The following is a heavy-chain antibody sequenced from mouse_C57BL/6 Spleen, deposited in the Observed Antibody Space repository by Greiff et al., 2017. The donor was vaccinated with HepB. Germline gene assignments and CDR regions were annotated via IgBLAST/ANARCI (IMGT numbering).Heavy chain of an antibody. CDR2: INPNNGGT. V-gene: IGHV1-18*01. Sequence: EVKLVESGPELVKPGASVKIPCKASGYTFTDYNMDWVNQSHGKSLEWIGDINPNNGGTIYNQKFKGKATLTVDKSSSTAYMELRSLTSEDTAVYYCARRCWSYAMDYWGQGTSVTVSS. CDR3: ARRCWSYAMDY. J-gene: IGHJ4*01. CDR1: GYTFTDYN.